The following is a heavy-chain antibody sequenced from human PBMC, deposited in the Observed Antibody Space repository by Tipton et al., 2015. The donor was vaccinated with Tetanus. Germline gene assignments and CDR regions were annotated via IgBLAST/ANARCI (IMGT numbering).Heavy chain of an antibody. CDR3: ARGQYLSEDAFNF. V-gene: IGHV4-59*01. Sequence: TLSLTCTVSGGPINDYSWSWIRQTPGKGLEWIGYISDIGNTKYNPSLKSRVIISLDTSKNHFSLTLTSVTAADTAVYFCARGQYLSEDAFNFWGQGTMVTVSS. J-gene: IGHJ3*01. CDR2: ISDIGNT. D-gene: IGHD1-14*01. CDR1: GGPINDYS.